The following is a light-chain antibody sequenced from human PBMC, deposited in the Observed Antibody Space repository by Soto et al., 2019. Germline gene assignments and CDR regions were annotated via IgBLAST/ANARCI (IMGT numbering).Light chain of an antibody. CDR1: SSDIGGYNY. V-gene: IGLV2-14*01. Sequence: QSVLTQPASVSGSPGQSVTISCTGTSSDIGGYNYISWYQQLPGKAPKFIIYDVRNRPSGVSNRFSGSRSGNTASLTISGLQAEDEADYYCSSYTSSSTVIFGGRTKLTVL. J-gene: IGLJ2*01. CDR2: DVR. CDR3: SSYTSSSTVI.